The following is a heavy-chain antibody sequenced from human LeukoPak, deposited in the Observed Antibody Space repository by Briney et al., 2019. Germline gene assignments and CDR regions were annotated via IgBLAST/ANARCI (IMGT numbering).Heavy chain of an antibody. Sequence: GGSLRLSCAASGFTFSSYAMHWVRQAPGKGLEWVAIISYDGSNKYYADSVKGRFTISRDSSKNTLFLQMNSLRAEDTAVYYCARENIPRATDTLTHPLDYWGQGTLVTVSS. D-gene: IGHD3-9*01. CDR2: ISYDGSNK. V-gene: IGHV3-30*04. CDR3: ARENIPRATDTLTHPLDY. CDR1: GFTFSSYA. J-gene: IGHJ4*02.